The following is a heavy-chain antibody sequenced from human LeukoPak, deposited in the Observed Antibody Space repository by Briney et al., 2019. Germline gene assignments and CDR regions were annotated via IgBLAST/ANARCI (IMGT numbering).Heavy chain of an antibody. CDR2: INAGNGNT. CDR3: ARAEEHYYGSGSLSWFDP. D-gene: IGHD3-10*01. J-gene: IGHJ5*02. CDR1: GYTFTSYA. V-gene: IGHV1-3*01. Sequence: ASVKVSCKGSGYTFTSYAMHWVRQAPGQRLEWMGWINAGNGNTKYSQKFQGRVTITRDTSASTAYMELSSLRSEDTAVYYCARAEEHYYGSGSLSWFDPWGQGTLVTVSS.